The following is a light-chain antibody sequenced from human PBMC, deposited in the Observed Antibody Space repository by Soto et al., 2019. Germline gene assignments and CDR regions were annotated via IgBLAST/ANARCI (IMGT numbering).Light chain of an antibody. V-gene: IGLV2-14*01. CDR3: PSYASGSSHVV. CDR2: DVN. CDR1: SSDIGGYDY. Sequence: QSALTQPASVSGSPGQSITLSCTGTSSDIGGYDYVSWYQRHPGKAPKLIIYDVNNRPSGVSNRFSGSKSGNTASLTISGXXXXXXXXYYCPSYASGSSHVVFGGGTKVTV. J-gene: IGLJ2*01.